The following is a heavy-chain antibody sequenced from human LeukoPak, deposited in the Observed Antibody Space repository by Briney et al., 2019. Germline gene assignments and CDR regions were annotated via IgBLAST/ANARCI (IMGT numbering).Heavy chain of an antibody. CDR1: GGTFSSYA. CDR3: ARDPGEWELHVNDAFDI. J-gene: IGHJ3*02. D-gene: IGHD1-26*01. CDR2: IIPIFGTA. Sequence: SVKVSCKASGGTFSSYAISWVRQAPGQGLKWMGRIIPIFGTANYAQKFQGRVTITTDESTSTAYMELSSLGSEDTAVYYCARDPGEWELHVNDAFDIWGQGTMVTVSS. V-gene: IGHV1-69*05.